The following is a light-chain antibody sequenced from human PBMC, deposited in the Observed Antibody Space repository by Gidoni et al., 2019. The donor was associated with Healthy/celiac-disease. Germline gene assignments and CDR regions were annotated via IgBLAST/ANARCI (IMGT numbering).Light chain of an antibody. V-gene: IGLV2-14*03. CDR3: SLSLRGTTYV. J-gene: IGLJ1*01. CDR1: SSDVGGYNY. CDR2: DVS. Sequence: QSALTQPASVSGSPGQSITISCTGTSSDVGGYNYVSWYQQHPGKAPKVMIYDVSHRPSGVSNRFSGSKSGNTASLTISGLQAEDEADYYCSLSLRGTTYVFGTGTKVTVL.